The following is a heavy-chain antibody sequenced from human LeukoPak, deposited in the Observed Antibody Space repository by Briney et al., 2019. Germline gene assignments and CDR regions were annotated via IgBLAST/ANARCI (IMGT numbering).Heavy chain of an antibody. J-gene: IGHJ4*02. CDR1: GFTFSSYS. D-gene: IGHD3-22*01. Sequence: GGSLRLSCAASGFTFSSYSMNWVRQAPGKGLEWVSSISSSSSYIHYADSVKGRFTISRDNAKNSLYLQMNSLRAEDTAVYYCARGARQNYYDSSGLDYWGQGTLVTVSS. CDR2: ISSSSSYI. V-gene: IGHV3-21*01. CDR3: ARGARQNYYDSSGLDY.